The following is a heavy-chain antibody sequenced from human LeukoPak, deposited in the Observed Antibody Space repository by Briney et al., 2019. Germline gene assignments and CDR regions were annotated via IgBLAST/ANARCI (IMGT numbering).Heavy chain of an antibody. CDR1: GFTFSDYY. Sequence: GGSLRLSCAASGFTFSDYYMSWIRQAPGKGLGCVSYISYSGAIYYADSVKGRFTISRDNTRNSLYLQMNSLRAEDTAVYYCARDIVAPGLFFDYWGQGTLVTVSS. J-gene: IGHJ4*02. CDR3: ARDIVAPGLFFDY. D-gene: IGHD6-25*01. CDR2: ISYSGAI. V-gene: IGHV3-11*01.